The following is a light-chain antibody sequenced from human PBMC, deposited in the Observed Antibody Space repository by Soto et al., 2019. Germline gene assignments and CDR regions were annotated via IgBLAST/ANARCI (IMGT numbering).Light chain of an antibody. CDR3: QQSHTTPRT. Sequence: DIQMTQSPSPLSASVGDRVTITCRASQSISSYLNWYQQNPGKAPKLLIYGASNLQGGVPLRFSGSGYGTDFSLTISSLQPEDFATYYCQQSHTTPRTFGQGTKLEIK. CDR1: QSISSY. V-gene: IGKV1-39*01. J-gene: IGKJ1*01. CDR2: GAS.